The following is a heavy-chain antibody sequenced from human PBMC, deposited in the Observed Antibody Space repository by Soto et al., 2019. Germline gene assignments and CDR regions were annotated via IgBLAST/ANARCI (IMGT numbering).Heavy chain of an antibody. CDR1: GGSFSGYY. J-gene: IGHJ4*02. V-gene: IGHV4-34*01. D-gene: IGHD6-19*01. Sequence: SEILSLTCAVYGGSFSGYYWSWIRQPPGKGLEWIGEINHSGSTNYNPSLKSRVTISVDTSKNQFSLKLSSVTAADTAVYYCGAVAGSYWGQGTLVTVSS. CDR3: GAVAGSY. CDR2: INHSGST.